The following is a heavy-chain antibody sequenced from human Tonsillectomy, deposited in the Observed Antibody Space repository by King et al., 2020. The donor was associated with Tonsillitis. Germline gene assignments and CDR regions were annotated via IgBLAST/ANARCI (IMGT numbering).Heavy chain of an antibody. CDR1: GFTLSTYS. D-gene: IGHD1-14*01. V-gene: IGHV3-48*02. CDR2: VQSSGDPI. J-gene: IGHJ4*02. Sequence: VQLVESGGGLVQPGGSLRLSCAASGFTLSTYSRNWVRQAPGKGLEWISYVQSSGDPIRYADSVKGRFTISKDDDKNSLYLPMNILRDEDTAVYYCVGVLRSRNHDVHFAYWGQVPLVTVSS. CDR3: VGVLRSRNHDVHFAY.